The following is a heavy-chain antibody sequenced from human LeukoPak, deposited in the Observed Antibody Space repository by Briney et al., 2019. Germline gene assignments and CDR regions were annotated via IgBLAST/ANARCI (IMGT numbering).Heavy chain of an antibody. CDR3: ARARYANAWYAFDI. J-gene: IGHJ3*02. V-gene: IGHV4-59*02. CDR1: GGSVSSYY. D-gene: IGHD2-2*01. Sequence: SQTLSLTCTVSGGSVSSYYWSWIRRPPGRGLEWIAYLSHSGSSDSNPSLTSRVTTLVDTSKNQFSLKLTSVTAADTAVYYCARARYANAWYAFDIWGHGTMVTVSS. CDR2: LSHSGSS.